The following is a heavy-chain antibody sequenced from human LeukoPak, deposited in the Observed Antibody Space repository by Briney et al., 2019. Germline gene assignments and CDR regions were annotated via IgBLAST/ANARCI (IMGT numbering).Heavy chain of an antibody. D-gene: IGHD3-3*01. CDR3: AKVFDFWSARYFDL. CDR1: GFTFDDYA. Sequence: GGSLRLSCAASGFTFDDYAMHWVRQAPGKGLEWVSSISGGGGNTFYADSVKGRFTISRDNSKNTLYLQVNNLRVEDTAVYYCAKVFDFWSARYFDLWGQGTLVTVSS. V-gene: IGHV3-23*01. CDR2: ISGGGGNT. J-gene: IGHJ4*02.